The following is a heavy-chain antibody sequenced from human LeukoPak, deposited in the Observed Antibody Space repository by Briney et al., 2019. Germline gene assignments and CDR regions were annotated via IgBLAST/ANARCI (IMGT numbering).Heavy chain of an antibody. CDR2: ISPSGDKT. Sequence: GGSLRLSCAASGFTFSSYAMSWVRQAPGKGLEWVSVISPSGDKTYYADSVKGRFTISRDNSKDTLYLQMNVLRTEDTAIYYCARIPRFLEWLLSIYFDYWGQGTLVTVSS. CDR1: GFTFSSYA. J-gene: IGHJ4*02. V-gene: IGHV3-23*01. D-gene: IGHD3-3*01. CDR3: ARIPRFLEWLLSIYFDY.